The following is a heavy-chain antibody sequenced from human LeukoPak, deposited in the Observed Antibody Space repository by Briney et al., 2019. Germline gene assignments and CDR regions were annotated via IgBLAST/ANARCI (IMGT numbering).Heavy chain of an antibody. CDR1: GFIFSSYA. CDR3: AKDAVGGTYVRYFGY. Sequence: PGGSLRLSCAASGFIFSSYAMSWVRQAPGKGLEWVSTVSISGGSTYYADSVKGRFTISRDNSKNTMYLQMNSLRAEDTAVYYCAKDAVGGTYVRYFGYWGQGTLVTVSS. V-gene: IGHV3-23*01. J-gene: IGHJ4*02. D-gene: IGHD1-26*01. CDR2: VSISGGST.